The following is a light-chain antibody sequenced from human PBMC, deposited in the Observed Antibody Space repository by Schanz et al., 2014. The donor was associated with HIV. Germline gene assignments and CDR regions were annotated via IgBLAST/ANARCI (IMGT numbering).Light chain of an antibody. V-gene: IGKV3-11*01. CDR1: QSVGGY. J-gene: IGKJ2*01. CDR2: AAS. CDR3: QQSYSATPYT. Sequence: EIVLTQSPATLSLFPGERATLSCRASQSVGGYLAWYQQKPGQAPRLLISAASTRAAGIPARFSGSGSGTDFTLTITGLQFEDFATYYCQQSYSATPYTFGQGTKVEIK.